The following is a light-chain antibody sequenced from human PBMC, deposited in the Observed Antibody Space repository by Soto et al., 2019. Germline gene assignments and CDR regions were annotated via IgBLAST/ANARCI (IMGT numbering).Light chain of an antibody. CDR1: QDISNY. Sequence: DIQMTQSPSSLSASVRDRVTITCQASQDISNYLNWYQQKPGKAPKLLICDASNLEPGVPSRFSGSGTGTDFTFTISSLLPEDIATYYCQQYDHLPFTFGPGTKVDI. CDR3: QQYDHLPFT. V-gene: IGKV1-33*01. CDR2: DAS. J-gene: IGKJ3*01.